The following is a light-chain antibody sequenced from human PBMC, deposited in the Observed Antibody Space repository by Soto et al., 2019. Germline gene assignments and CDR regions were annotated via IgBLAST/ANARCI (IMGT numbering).Light chain of an antibody. V-gene: IGLV3-21*02. CDR1: NIGGKS. J-gene: IGLJ1*01. CDR3: QVWDSSSDEGV. Sequence: SYELTQPPSVSVAPGQTARMTCGGENIGGKSVHWYQQKPGQAPVVVVFHDKDRPSGIPERFSGSNSGSAATLTIARGEAGDEADYFCQVWDSSSDEGVFGTGTKLSVL. CDR2: HDK.